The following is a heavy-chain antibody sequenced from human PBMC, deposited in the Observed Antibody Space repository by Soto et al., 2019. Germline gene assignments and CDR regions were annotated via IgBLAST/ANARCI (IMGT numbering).Heavy chain of an antibody. J-gene: IGHJ5*02. CDR3: ARGLKGGLDP. Sequence: QVQLVESGGGVIQPGRSLRLSCAASGFTFSNYDMHWVRQAPGKGLEWVAVISYDRTSKYYAGSVKGRFTISRDNSKNTFYLQMTSLRPEDTAVFYCARGLKGGLDPWGQGTLVTVSS. CDR2: ISYDRTSK. D-gene: IGHD2-8*01. CDR1: GFTFSNYD. V-gene: IGHV3-30-3*01.